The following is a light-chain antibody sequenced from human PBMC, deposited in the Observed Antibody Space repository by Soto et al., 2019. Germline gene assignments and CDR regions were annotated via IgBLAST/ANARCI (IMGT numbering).Light chain of an antibody. CDR2: AAS. Sequence: DIQMTQSPSSLSASVGDRVTISCRASQGIANYLAWYQQKPGKVPELLIYAASTLHSGLPSRFSGSGSGTDFTLTISSLKPEDVASYYCKKYSSAPLTFGKGTKVEIK. V-gene: IGKV1-27*01. CDR1: QGIANY. J-gene: IGKJ1*01. CDR3: KKYSSAPLT.